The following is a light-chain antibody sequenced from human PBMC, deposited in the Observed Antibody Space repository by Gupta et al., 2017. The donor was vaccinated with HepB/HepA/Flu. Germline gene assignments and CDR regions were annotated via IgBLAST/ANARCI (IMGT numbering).Light chain of an antibody. V-gene: IGKV1-9*01. CDR3: QQVNSYPRT. J-gene: IGKJ3*01. CDR1: QGISSY. CDR2: DAS. Sequence: DIQLTQSPSFLSASVGDRVTITCRASQGISSYLAWYQQEAGKAPKLLIYDASTLQSGVPSRFSGSGSGTEFTLTISSLQPEDFATYYCQQVNSYPRTFGPGTKVDIK.